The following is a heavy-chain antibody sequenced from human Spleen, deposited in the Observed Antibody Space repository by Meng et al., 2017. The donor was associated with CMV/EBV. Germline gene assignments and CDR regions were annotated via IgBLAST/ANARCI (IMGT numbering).Heavy chain of an antibody. V-gene: IGHV3-23*01. CDR1: GFMFSNYA. Sequence: GGFLRLSCAASGFMFSNYATTWVRQAPGRGLEWVAYITGGSASTNHADSVQGGFTMSRDNSKNTLYLKMNSLRAADTAAYYCELDSSYYDSSRPRFDHWGQGTLVTVSS. D-gene: IGHD3-22*01. CDR3: ELDSSYYDSSRPRFDH. J-gene: IGHJ4*02. CDR2: ITGGSAST.